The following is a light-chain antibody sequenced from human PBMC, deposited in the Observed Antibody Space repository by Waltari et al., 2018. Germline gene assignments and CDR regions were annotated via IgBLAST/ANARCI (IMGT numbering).Light chain of an antibody. V-gene: IGKV3-15*01. CDR2: GAS. CDR1: QSIGSN. Sequence: DIVMTQSPATLSVSPGERATLSCRASQSIGSNLAWYQHKPGQAPRFLISGASTRATGIPVRFSGSGSGTEFTLTSSSLQSADFAVYFCQQYNNWPETFGQGTKVEIK. J-gene: IGKJ1*01. CDR3: QQYNNWPET.